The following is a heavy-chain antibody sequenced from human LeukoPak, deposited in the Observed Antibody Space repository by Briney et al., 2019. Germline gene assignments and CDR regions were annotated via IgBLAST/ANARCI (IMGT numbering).Heavy chain of an antibody. J-gene: IGHJ4*02. Sequence: GGSLRLSCAASGLSFSRYAMHSVRQAPGKGLEYVSAISSNGGSTYYADSVKGRFIISRDNSKNTLNLQMGSLRAEGMAVYFCARGTLGAWGWWGQGTLVTVSS. D-gene: IGHD6-19*01. CDR2: ISSNGGST. CDR3: ARGTLGAWGW. CDR1: GLSFSRYA. V-gene: IGHV3-64*02.